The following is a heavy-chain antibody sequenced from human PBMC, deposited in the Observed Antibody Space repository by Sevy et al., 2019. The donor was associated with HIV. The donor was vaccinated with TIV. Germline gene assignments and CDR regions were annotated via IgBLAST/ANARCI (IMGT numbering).Heavy chain of an antibody. CDR1: GFTFGDYA. Sequence: GGSLRLSCAASGFTFGDYAMSWFRQAPGKGLEWVGFIRSKAYGGTTEYAASVKGRFTISRDDSKSIAYLQMNSLKTEDTAVYYCTRGYCSSTSCYAAYYYYGMDVWGQGTTVTVSS. CDR3: TRGYCSSTSCYAAYYYYGMDV. D-gene: IGHD2-2*01. J-gene: IGHJ6*02. CDR2: IRSKAYGGTT. V-gene: IGHV3-49*03.